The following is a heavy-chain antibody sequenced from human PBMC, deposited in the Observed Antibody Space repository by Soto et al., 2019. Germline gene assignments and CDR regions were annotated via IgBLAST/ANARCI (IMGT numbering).Heavy chain of an antibody. CDR3: ASSPSVVRGGRFDY. J-gene: IGHJ4*02. CDR2: IYHSGST. CDR1: GGSISSSNW. Sequence: PSETLSLTCAVSGGSISSSNWWSWVRQPPGKGLEWIGEIYHSGSTNYNPSLKSRVTISVDKSKNQFSLKLSSVTAADTAVYYCASSPSVVRGGRFDYWGQGTLVTVSS. D-gene: IGHD3-10*01. V-gene: IGHV4-4*02.